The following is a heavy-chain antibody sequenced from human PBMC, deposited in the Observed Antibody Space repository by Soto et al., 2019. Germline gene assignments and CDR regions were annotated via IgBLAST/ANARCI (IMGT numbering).Heavy chain of an antibody. CDR3: ARDVATTDLAAADYGMDV. D-gene: IGHD6-13*01. CDR1: GGSISSGGYY. CDR2: IYYSGST. Sequence: KTSETLSLTCTVSGGSISSGGYYWSWIRQHPGKGLEWIGYIYYSGSTYYNPSLKSRVTISVDTSKNQFSLKLSSVTAADTAVYYWARDVATTDLAAADYGMDVWGQGTTVTVSS. J-gene: IGHJ6*02. V-gene: IGHV4-31*03.